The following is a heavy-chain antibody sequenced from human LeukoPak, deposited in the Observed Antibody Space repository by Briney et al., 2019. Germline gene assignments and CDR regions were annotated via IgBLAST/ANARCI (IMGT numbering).Heavy chain of an antibody. CDR1: GGPISSSSYY. J-gene: IGHJ6*03. Sequence: SETLSLTCTVSGGPISSSSYYWGWIRQPPGKGLEWIGSIYYSGSTYYNPSLKSRVTISVDTSKNQFSLKLSSVTAADTAVYYCARRGLVGATPRMDVWGKGTTVTVSS. V-gene: IGHV4-39*01. CDR2: IYYSGST. CDR3: ARRGLVGATPRMDV. D-gene: IGHD1-26*01.